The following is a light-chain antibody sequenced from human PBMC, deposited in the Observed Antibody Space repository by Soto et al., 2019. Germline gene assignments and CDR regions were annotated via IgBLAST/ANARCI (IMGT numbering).Light chain of an antibody. V-gene: IGKV1-39*01. J-gene: IGKJ1*01. CDR2: AAS. CDR3: QQSYSTSVT. CDR1: QSISSH. Sequence: DIQMTQSPSSLSASVGDRVTITCRASQSISSHLNWYQQKPGKAPKLLIYAASSLQSGVPSRFSGSGSGTDFTLTISTLQPEDFATHYCQQSYSTSVTFGQGTKVDIK.